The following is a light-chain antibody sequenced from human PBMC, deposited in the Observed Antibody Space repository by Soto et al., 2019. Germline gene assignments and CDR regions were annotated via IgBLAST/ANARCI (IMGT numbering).Light chain of an antibody. CDR1: KLGDKY. CDR3: QTWDIINYVV. Sequence: SYELTQPPAVSVSPGQTATITCSGDKLGDKYACWYQLKPGQSPVLVIYQDTKRPSGIPERFSGSNSGNTATLTISGTQAMDEADYYCQTWDIINYVVFGGGTKLTVL. J-gene: IGLJ2*01. V-gene: IGLV3-1*01. CDR2: QDT.